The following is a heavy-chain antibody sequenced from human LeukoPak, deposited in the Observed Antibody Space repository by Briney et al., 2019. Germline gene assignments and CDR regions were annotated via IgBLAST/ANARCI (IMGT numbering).Heavy chain of an antibody. CDR2: IAGSSGYI. J-gene: IGHJ4*01. V-gene: IGHV3-21*01. CDR3: ARDRGAYCGGDCYLGFDY. Sequence: GGSLRLSCSASGFTFSSYTMNWVRQAPGKGLEWVSSIAGSSGYISYADSVKGRFTISRDNAKKSLYLQMTSLTAEDTAVYYCARDRGAYCGGDCYLGFDYWGRGTLVTVSS. CDR1: GFTFSSYT. D-gene: IGHD2-21*02.